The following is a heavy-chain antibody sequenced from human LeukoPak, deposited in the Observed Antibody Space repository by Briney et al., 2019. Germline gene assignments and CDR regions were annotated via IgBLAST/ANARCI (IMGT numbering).Heavy chain of an antibody. J-gene: IGHJ6*03. Sequence: ASVKVSCKASGYTFMHYGIHWVRQAPGQGLERLGWISANNGDTNYAQKLQGRVTMTTDTSTSTAYMELRSLTSDDTAVYYCARRGPTPYYYYMDVWGNGTTVTVSS. CDR3: ARRGPTPYYYYMDV. CDR2: ISANNGDT. V-gene: IGHV1-18*01. D-gene: IGHD2-15*01. CDR1: GYTFMHYG.